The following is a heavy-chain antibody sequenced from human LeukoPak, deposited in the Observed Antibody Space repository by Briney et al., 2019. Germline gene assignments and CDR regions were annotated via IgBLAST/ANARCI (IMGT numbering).Heavy chain of an antibody. J-gene: IGHJ6*03. CDR1: GGSISSYY. Sequence: SSETLSPTCTVSGGSISSYYWSWIRQPPGKGLEWIGYIYYSGSTNYNPSLKSRVTISVDTSKNQFSLKLSSVTAADTAVYYCARDSAYYMDVWGKGTTVTVSS. D-gene: IGHD3-10*01. V-gene: IGHV4-59*01. CDR3: ARDSAYYMDV. CDR2: IYYSGST.